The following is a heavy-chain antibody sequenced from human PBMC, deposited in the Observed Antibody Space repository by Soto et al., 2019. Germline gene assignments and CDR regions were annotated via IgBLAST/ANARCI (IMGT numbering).Heavy chain of an antibody. CDR1: GFSLSTRGMG. CDR2: IYWDDDK. CDR3: AHGRSTGDLDY. J-gene: IGHJ4*02. Sequence: QITLKESGPTLVKPTQTLTLTCAFSGFSLSTRGMGVGWIRQPPGKALEWLGLIYWDDDKHYSPSLKSRLTISRYPSNNQVVLTVTNMDPVDTGTYYCAHGRSTGDLDYWGQGTLVTVSS. V-gene: IGHV2-5*02. D-gene: IGHD7-27*01.